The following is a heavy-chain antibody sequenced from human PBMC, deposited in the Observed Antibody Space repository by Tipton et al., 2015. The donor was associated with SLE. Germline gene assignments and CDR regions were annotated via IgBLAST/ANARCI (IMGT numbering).Heavy chain of an antibody. D-gene: IGHD1-26*01. CDR2: FDPENGET. Sequence: QLVQSGAEVKRPGASVKVSCKVSGCILTELSMHWVRQAPGKGLEWMGGFDPENGETIYAQKFQGRVTMTEDTSTDTAYMELSSLRSEDTAVYYCATDTPIQAIVGASNAFDVWGQGTMVTVSS. CDR3: ATDTPIQAIVGASNAFDV. CDR1: GCILTELS. V-gene: IGHV1-24*01. J-gene: IGHJ3*01.